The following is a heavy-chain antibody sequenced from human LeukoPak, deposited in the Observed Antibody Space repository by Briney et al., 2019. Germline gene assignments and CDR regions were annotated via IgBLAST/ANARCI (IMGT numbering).Heavy chain of an antibody. Sequence: SETLPLTCTVSGGSISSHYWSWIRQPPGKGLEWIGYIYYSGSTNYNPSLKSRVTISVDTSKNQFSLKLSSVTAADTAVYYCARVLITFGGVGVYYYYMDVWGKGTTVTVSS. D-gene: IGHD3-16*01. CDR3: ARVLITFGGVGVYYYYMDV. CDR2: IYYSGST. V-gene: IGHV4-59*11. CDR1: GGSISSHY. J-gene: IGHJ6*03.